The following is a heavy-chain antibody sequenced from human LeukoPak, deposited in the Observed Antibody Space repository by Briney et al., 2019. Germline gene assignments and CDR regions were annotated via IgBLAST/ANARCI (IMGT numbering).Heavy chain of an antibody. J-gene: IGHJ4*02. D-gene: IGHD2-15*01. Sequence: GGPLRLSCAASGFTFSSYGMHWVRQAPGKGLEGVAVIWYDGSNKYYADSVKGRFTISRDNSKSTLCLQMNSLRAEDTAVYYCAKQLGYCSDGSCYFPYWGQGTLVTVSS. CDR1: GFTFSSYG. CDR2: IWYDGSNK. CDR3: AKQLGYCSDGSCYFPY. V-gene: IGHV3-33*06.